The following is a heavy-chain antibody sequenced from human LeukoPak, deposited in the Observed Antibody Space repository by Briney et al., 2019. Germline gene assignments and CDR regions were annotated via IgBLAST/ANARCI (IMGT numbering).Heavy chain of an antibody. D-gene: IGHD3-9*01. CDR1: GFTFDDYG. Sequence: GGSLRLSCTAAGFTFDDYGMSWVRQIPGKGLEWVAGITWNGGSTDYAVSVRGRFTISRDNAENSLYLQMNSLRAEDTAVYYCATLGFERPFDYWGQGTLVTVSS. V-gene: IGHV3-20*04. J-gene: IGHJ4*02. CDR3: ATLGFERPFDY. CDR2: ITWNGGST.